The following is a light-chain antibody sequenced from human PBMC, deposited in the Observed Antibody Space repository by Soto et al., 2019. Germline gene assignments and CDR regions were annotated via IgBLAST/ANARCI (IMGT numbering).Light chain of an antibody. J-gene: IGLJ1*01. Sequence: QSALTQPASVSGSPGQSITISCSGTSSDIGAHDFVSWYQQEPAKAPKLLIYDVSNRPSGVSNRFSGSKSDNTASLTISGLQDEDEADYYCSSYTTSSTLVFGTGTKLTVL. CDR1: SSDIGAHDF. CDR2: DVS. V-gene: IGLV2-14*01. CDR3: SSYTTSSTLV.